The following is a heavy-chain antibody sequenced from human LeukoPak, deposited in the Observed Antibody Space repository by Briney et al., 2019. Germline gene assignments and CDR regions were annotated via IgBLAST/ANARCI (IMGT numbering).Heavy chain of an antibody. V-gene: IGHV3-23*01. CDR2: YSGSGGSP. CDR3: AKDVRGLGPYFMITFGGVSVEGFDY. Sequence: GGSLRLSCAASGFTFCSYAMSWVRQAPGKGLEWVSAYSGSGGSPYYADSVKGRFTISRDNSKTTLYLQMNSLRAEDTAVYYCAKDVRGLGPYFMITFGGVSVEGFDYWGQGTLVTVSS. CDR1: GFTFCSYA. J-gene: IGHJ4*02. D-gene: IGHD3-16*02.